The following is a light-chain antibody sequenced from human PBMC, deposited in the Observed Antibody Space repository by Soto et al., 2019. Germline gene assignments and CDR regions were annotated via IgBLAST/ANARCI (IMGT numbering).Light chain of an antibody. CDR2: WAS. Sequence: DIVMTQSPDSLAVSLGERATINCRSSQTVLYSSNNKNYLAWYQQKPGQPPKLLIYWASTRQSGVPDRFSDSGSGTDFTLTISSLQAEDVAVYYCQQYYSTPLTLDGGTKVELK. J-gene: IGKJ4*01. CDR3: QQYYSTPLT. V-gene: IGKV4-1*01. CDR1: QTVLYSSNNKNY.